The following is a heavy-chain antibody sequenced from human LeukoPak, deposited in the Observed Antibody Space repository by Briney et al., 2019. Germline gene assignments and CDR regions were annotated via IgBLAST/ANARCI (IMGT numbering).Heavy chain of an antibody. D-gene: IGHD3-10*01. Sequence: PGGSLRLSCAASGFTFSSYAMSWVRQAPGKGLEWVSAISGSGGSIYYADSVKGRFTISRDNYKNTLYLQMNSVRAEDTGVYYCANTMVRGVMRSRYYYYGMDVWGQGTTVTVSS. V-gene: IGHV3-23*01. CDR3: ANTMVRGVMRSRYYYYGMDV. J-gene: IGHJ6*02. CDR2: ISGSGGSI. CDR1: GFTFSSYA.